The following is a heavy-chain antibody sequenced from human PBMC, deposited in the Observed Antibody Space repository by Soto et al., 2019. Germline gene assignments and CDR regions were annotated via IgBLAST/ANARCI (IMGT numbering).Heavy chain of an antibody. V-gene: IGHV4-61*03. D-gene: IGHD2-15*01. CDR1: GGSVSSSSYY. CDR2: IYYTGST. CDR3: ARTMYCTAGSCYFGGFDF. Sequence: SETLSLTCTVSGGSVSSSSYYWSWIRQPPGKGLEWIAYIYYTGSTNYNPSLRSRVTISLDTSKNHFSLELSSVTAADTAVYYCARTMYCTAGSCYFGGFDFWGQGTLVTVSS. J-gene: IGHJ4*02.